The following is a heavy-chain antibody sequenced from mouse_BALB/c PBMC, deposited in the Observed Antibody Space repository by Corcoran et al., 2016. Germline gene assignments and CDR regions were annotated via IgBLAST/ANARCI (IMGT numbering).Heavy chain of an antibody. CDR2: INTYTGEP. V-gene: IGHV9-3-1*01. CDR1: GYTFTNYG. J-gene: IGHJ4*01. D-gene: IGHD2-10*02. CDR3: ARYGNYYAMAY. Sequence: QIQLVQSGPELKKPGETVKISCKASGYTFTNYGMNWVKQAPGKGLKWMGWINTYTGEPTYADDFKGRFAFSLEISASTAYLQINNLKNEDTATYFCARYGNYYAMAYWGQGTSVTVSS.